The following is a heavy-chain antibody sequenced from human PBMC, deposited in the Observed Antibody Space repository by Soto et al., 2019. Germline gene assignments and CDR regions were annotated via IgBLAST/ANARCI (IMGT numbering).Heavy chain of an antibody. CDR3: ASSSGNNYGVGTNYYFDY. D-gene: IGHD1-26*01. Sequence: QVQLVQSGAEVKKPGSSVKVSCKTSGGTFSTYSIVWVRQAPGEGLEWMGGIIPIFGTANNAQKFQDRVTTTADKSTNTGFMELSSPKSEDTAMYYCASSSGNNYGVGTNYYFDYWGQGTLVTVSS. CDR1: GGTFSTYS. J-gene: IGHJ4*02. CDR2: IIPIFGTA. V-gene: IGHV1-69*06.